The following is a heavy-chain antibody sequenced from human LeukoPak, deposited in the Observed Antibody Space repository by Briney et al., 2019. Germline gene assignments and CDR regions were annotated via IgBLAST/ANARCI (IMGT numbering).Heavy chain of an antibody. V-gene: IGHV1-2*06. CDR1: GYTFIGYY. CDR3: ASRYYDIDY. J-gene: IGHJ4*02. D-gene: IGHD3-22*01. CDR2: INPSSGGT. Sequence: ASVKVSCKASGYTFIGYYMHRVRQAPGQGLEWMGRINPSSGGTNYAQKFQGRVTMTRDTSISTAYMELSRLRSDDTAVYYCASRYYDIDYWGQGTLVTVSS.